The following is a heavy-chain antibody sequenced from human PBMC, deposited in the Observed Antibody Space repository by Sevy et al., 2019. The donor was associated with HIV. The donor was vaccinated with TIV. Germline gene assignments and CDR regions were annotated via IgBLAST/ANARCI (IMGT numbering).Heavy chain of an antibody. V-gene: IGHV3-11*01. J-gene: IGHJ1*01. CDR2: ISSSGSTI. CDR1: GFTFSDYY. Sequence: GGSLRLSCAASGFTFSDYYMSWIRQAPGKGLEWVSHISSSGSTIYYADSVKGRFTISRDNAKNSLYLQMNSLRAEDTAVYYCARIAVAGYFQHWGQGTLVTVSS. CDR3: ARIAVAGYFQH. D-gene: IGHD6-19*01.